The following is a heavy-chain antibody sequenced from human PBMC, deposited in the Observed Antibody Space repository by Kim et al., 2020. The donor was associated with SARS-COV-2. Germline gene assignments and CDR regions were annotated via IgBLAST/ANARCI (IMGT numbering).Heavy chain of an antibody. CDR1: GDSVSSNSAA. V-gene: IGHV6-1*01. CDR3: ARGVVVVAATPEYWFDP. J-gene: IGHJ5*02. D-gene: IGHD2-15*01. Sequence: SQTLSLTCAISGDSVSSNSAAWNWIRQSPSRGLEWLGRTYYRSKWYNDYAVSVKSRITINPDTSKNQFSLQLNSVTPEDTAVYYCARGVVVVAATPEYWFDPWGQGTLVTVSS. CDR2: TYYRSKWYN.